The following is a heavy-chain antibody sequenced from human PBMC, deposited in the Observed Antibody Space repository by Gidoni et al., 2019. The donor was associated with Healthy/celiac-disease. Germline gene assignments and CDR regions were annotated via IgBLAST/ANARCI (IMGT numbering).Heavy chain of an antibody. Sequence: QVQLQQWGAGRLKPSETLSRTCAVDGGSFSGYYWSWIRQPPGKGLEWIGEINHSGSTNYNPSLKSRVTISVDTSKNQFSLKLSSVTAADTAVYYCARGQSMYSSGPWGYWGQGTLVTVSS. CDR1: GGSFSGYY. CDR3: ARGQSMYSSGPWGY. V-gene: IGHV4-34*01. D-gene: IGHD6-19*01. CDR2: INHSGST. J-gene: IGHJ4*02.